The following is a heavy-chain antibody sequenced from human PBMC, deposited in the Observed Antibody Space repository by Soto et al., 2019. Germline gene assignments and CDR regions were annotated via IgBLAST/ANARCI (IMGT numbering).Heavy chain of an antibody. D-gene: IGHD3-22*01. CDR1: GGSISSGDYY. V-gene: IGHV4-30-4*01. CDR2: IYYSGST. CDR3: ARVAGYDSSGELDY. Sequence: SETLSLTCTVSGGSISSGDYYWIWIRQPPGKGLEWIGYIYYSGSTYYNPSLKSRVTISVDTSKNQFSLKLSSVTAADTAVYYCARVAGYDSSGELDYWGQGTLVTVSS. J-gene: IGHJ4*02.